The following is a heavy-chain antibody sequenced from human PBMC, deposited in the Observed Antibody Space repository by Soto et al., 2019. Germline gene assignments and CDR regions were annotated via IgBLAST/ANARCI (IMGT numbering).Heavy chain of an antibody. CDR2: INAGNGNT. Sequence: QVQLVQSGAEVKKPGASVKVSCKASVYTFTSYAMHWVRQAPGQRLEWMGWINAGNGNTKYSQKFQGRVTITRDTSASTAYMELSSLRSEDTAVYYCARDLGFGLSDYWGQGTLVTVSS. D-gene: IGHD3-10*01. CDR1: VYTFTSYA. CDR3: ARDLGFGLSDY. J-gene: IGHJ4*02. V-gene: IGHV1-3*01.